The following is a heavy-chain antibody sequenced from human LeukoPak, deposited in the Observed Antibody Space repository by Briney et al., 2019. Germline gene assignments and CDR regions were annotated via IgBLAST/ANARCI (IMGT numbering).Heavy chain of an antibody. CDR3: ARHARVAAHTNHLDY. CDR1: GASFSGYY. D-gene: IGHD6-6*01. CDR2: IFHSGTT. V-gene: IGHV4-34*12. Sequence: SETLSLTCAVYGASFSGYYWSWIRQSPGKGLEWIGEIFHSGTTNYNPSLKSRVTMSVDKSKKHFSLKLRSVPAADTAVYYCARHARVAAHTNHLDYWGQGTLVTVSS. J-gene: IGHJ4*02.